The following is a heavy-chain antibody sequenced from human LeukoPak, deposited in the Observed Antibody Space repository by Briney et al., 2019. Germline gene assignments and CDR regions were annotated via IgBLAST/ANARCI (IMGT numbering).Heavy chain of an antibody. CDR1: GFTFSSYG. J-gene: IGHJ4*02. D-gene: IGHD3-16*02. CDR3: ARDLYDYVWGSYLRAAYFDY. CDR2: IWYDGSNK. V-gene: IGHV3-33*01. Sequence: GGALRLSCAASGFTFSSYGMHWVRQAPGKGLEWVAVIWYDGSNKYYADSVKGRFTISRDNSKNTLYLQMNSLRAEDTAVYYCARDLYDYVWGSYLRAAYFDYWGQGTLVTVSS.